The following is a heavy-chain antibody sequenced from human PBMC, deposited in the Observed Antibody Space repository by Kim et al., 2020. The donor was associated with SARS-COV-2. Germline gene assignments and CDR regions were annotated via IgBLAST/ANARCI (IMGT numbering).Heavy chain of an antibody. CDR3: ARDGLYRKGAFDI. Sequence: SVKVFCKASGGTFSSYAISWVRQAPGQGLEWMGGIIPIFGTANYAQKFQGRVTITADESTSTAYMELSSLRSEDTAVYYCARDGLYRKGAFDIWGQGTMVTVSS. D-gene: IGHD4-4*01. J-gene: IGHJ3*02. CDR2: IIPIFGTA. CDR1: GGTFSSYA. V-gene: IGHV1-69*13.